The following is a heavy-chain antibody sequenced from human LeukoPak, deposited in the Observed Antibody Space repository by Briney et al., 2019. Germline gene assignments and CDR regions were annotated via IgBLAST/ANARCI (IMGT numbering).Heavy chain of an antibody. Sequence: SETLSLTCTVSGYSLSSGYYWGWIRQPPGKGLEWIESIFHSGSTYYNPSLKSRVTMSLDTSKSQFSLKLSSVAAADTAVYYCARTYTAINFFDYWGQGTLVTVSS. CDR1: GYSLSSGYY. D-gene: IGHD5-18*01. CDR3: ARTYTAINFFDY. CDR2: IFHSGST. V-gene: IGHV4-38-2*02. J-gene: IGHJ4*02.